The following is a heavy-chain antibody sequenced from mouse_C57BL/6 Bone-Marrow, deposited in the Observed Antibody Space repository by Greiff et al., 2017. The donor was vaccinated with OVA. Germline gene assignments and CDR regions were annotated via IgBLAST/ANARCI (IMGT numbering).Heavy chain of an antibody. Sequence: QVQLQQSGAELARPGASVKLSCKASGYTFTSYGISWVKQRTGQGLEWIGEIYPRSGHTYYNEKLKGKATLTADKSAITAYMELRRLTSEDSAVYFCARGSITTVVASGYYFDYWGQGTTLTVSS. D-gene: IGHD1-1*01. J-gene: IGHJ2*01. CDR2: IYPRSGHT. CDR3: ARGSITTVVASGYYFDY. V-gene: IGHV1-81*01. CDR1: GYTFTSYG.